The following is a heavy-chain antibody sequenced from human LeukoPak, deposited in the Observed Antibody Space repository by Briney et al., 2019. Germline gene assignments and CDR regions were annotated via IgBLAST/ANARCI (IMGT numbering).Heavy chain of an antibody. D-gene: IGHD3-3*01. Sequence: SETLSLTCAVSGGSFSGYYWSWIRQPPGKGLEWIGEINHSGSTNYNPSLKSRVTISVDTSKNQFSLKLSSVTAADTAVYYCASSRSGYYIRPRYYYMDVWGKGTTVTVSS. CDR2: INHSGST. J-gene: IGHJ6*03. CDR1: GGSFSGYY. V-gene: IGHV4-34*01. CDR3: ASSRSGYYIRPRYYYMDV.